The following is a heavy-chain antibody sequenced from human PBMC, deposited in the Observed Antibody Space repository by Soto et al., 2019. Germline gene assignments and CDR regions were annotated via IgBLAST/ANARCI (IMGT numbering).Heavy chain of an antibody. V-gene: IGHV3-23*01. J-gene: IGHJ4*02. CDR3: AKAWNSYYDFWSGYSDTQFDY. CDR1: GFTFSSYA. CDR2: ISGSGGST. D-gene: IGHD3-3*01. Sequence: GGSLRLSCAASGFTFSSYAMSWVRQAPGKGLEWVSAISGSGGSTYYADSVKGRFTISRDNSKNTLYLQMNSLRAEDTAVYYCAKAWNSYYDFWSGYSDTQFDYWGQGTLVTVSS.